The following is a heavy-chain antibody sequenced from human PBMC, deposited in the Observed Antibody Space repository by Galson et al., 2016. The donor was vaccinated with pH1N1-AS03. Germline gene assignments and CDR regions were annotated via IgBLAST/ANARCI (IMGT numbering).Heavy chain of an antibody. CDR1: GFTFRNYN. J-gene: IGHJ4*02. CDR2: ITGGSDTI. CDR3: ARGYCTGGSCYGQFDH. Sequence: SLRLSCAASGFTFRNYNLNWVRQAPGKGLEWISYITGGSDTIFYADSVRGRFTISRDNAKNSVFLQMNSLGPDDTAVYYCARGYCTGGSCYGQFDHWGQGTLVTASS. D-gene: IGHD2-15*01. V-gene: IGHV3-48*01.